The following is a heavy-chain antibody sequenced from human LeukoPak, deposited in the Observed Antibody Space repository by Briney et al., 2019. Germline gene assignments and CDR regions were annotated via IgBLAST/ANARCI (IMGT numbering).Heavy chain of an antibody. Sequence: GGSLGLSCAASGFTFGNYAMSWVRQAPGKGLQWVSAISSSGGGTYYANSVKGRFTISRDNSKNTVHLQMNSLRAEDTAVYYCARDRSSGWYYGWYFGLWGRGTLVTVSS. J-gene: IGHJ2*01. CDR2: ISSSGGGT. CDR1: GFTFGNYA. V-gene: IGHV3-23*01. D-gene: IGHD6-19*01. CDR3: ARDRSSGWYYGWYFGL.